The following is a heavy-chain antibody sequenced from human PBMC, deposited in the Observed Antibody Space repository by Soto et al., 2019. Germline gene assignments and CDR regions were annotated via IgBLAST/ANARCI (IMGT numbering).Heavy chain of an antibody. CDR2: ISFDGSDK. V-gene: IGHV3-30*04. CDR3: ARGRSGRGYYYYGMDV. CDR1: GFTFSSYD. J-gene: IGHJ6*02. D-gene: IGHD3-10*01. Sequence: GGSLRLSCAASGFTFSSYDVHWVRQAPGKGLEWVAVISFDGSDKFYADFAKGRFTISRDNSKSTLYLQMNSLRTEETAMYYCARGRSGRGYYYYGMDVWGQGTTVTVSS.